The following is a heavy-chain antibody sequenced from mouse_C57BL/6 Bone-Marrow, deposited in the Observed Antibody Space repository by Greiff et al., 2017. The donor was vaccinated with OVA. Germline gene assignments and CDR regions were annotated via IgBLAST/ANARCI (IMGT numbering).Heavy chain of an antibody. D-gene: IGHD2-1*01. V-gene: IGHV1-78*01. CDR2: IYPRDGST. CDR1: GYTFTDYT. J-gene: IGHJ4*01. Sequence: FQLQESDAELVKPGASVKISCKVSGYTFTDYTIHWMKQRPEQGLEWIGYIYPRDGSTKYNEKFKGKATLTADKSSSTAYMQLNSLTSEDSAVYFCARLLWYHYYSLDYWGQGTSVTVSS. CDR3: ARLLWYHYYSLDY.